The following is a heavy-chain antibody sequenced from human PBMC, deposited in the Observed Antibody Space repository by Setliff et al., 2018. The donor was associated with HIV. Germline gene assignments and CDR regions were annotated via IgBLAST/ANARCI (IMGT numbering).Heavy chain of an antibody. D-gene: IGHD3-10*01. CDR3: VSRSRHMVRGYYFDY. CDR1: GYSFTSYD. J-gene: IGHJ4*02. Sequence: ASVKVSCKASGYSFTSYDINWVRQATGQGLEWMGWMNPNSGNTGYAQKFQGRVTMTRNTSISTAYMELSSLRSDDTAVHYCVSRSRHMVRGYYFDYWGQGALVTVSS. V-gene: IGHV1-8*02. CDR2: MNPNSGNT.